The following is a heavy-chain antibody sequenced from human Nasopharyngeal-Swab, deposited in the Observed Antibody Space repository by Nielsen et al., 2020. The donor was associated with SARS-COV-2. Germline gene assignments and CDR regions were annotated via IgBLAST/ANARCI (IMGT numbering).Heavy chain of an antibody. D-gene: IGHD2-2*01. CDR1: GFSLSNARMG. CDR3: ARIVVVPAAMKGKGSWFDP. CDR2: IFSNDEK. Sequence: SGPTLVKPTETLTLTRTVSGFSLSNARMGVSWIRQPPGKALEWLAHIFSNDEKSYGTSLKSRLTISKDTSKSQVVLTMTNMDPVDTATYYCARIVVVPAAMKGKGSWFDPWGQGTLVTVSS. J-gene: IGHJ5*02. V-gene: IGHV2-26*01.